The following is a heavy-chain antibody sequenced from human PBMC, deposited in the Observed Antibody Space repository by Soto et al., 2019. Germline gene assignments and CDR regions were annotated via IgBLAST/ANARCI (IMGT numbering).Heavy chain of an antibody. J-gene: IGHJ5*02. CDR2: VSAYNGNT. Sequence: ASVKVSCKASGYTFTSYGISWVRQAPGQGLEWMGWVSAYNGNTNYAQKLQGRVTMTTDTSTSTAYMELRSLRSDDTAVYYCARDTIFCCGNWFDPWGQGTLVTVSS. D-gene: IGHD3-9*01. CDR1: GYTFTSYG. CDR3: ARDTIFCCGNWFDP. V-gene: IGHV1-18*01.